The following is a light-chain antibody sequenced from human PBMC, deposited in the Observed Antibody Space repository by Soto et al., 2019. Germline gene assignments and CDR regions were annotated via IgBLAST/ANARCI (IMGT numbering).Light chain of an antibody. CDR1: SSNIGSNF. CDR2: EVS. V-gene: IGLV2-14*01. Sequence: QSVLTQPPSVSAAPGQRVAISCSGSSSNIGSNFVSWYQQHPGKAPKLMIYEVSNRPSGVSFRFSGSKSGNTASLTISGLQAEDEADYYCSSYTSRTTYVFGTGTKLTVL. J-gene: IGLJ1*01. CDR3: SSYTSRTTYV.